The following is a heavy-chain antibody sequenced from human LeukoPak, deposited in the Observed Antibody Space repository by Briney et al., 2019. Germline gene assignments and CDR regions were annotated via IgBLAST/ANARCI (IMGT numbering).Heavy chain of an antibody. J-gene: IGHJ6*02. Sequence: GGSLRLSCAASGFTVSSNYMSWVRQAPGKGLEWVSVIYSGGSTYYADSVKGRFTISRDNSKNTLYLQMNSLRAEDTAVHYCARSPTRGDFWSGYFDYYYYGMDVWGQGTTVTVSS. D-gene: IGHD3-3*01. CDR3: ARSPTRGDFWSGYFDYYYYGMDV. CDR2: IYSGGST. V-gene: IGHV3-66*01. CDR1: GFTVSSNY.